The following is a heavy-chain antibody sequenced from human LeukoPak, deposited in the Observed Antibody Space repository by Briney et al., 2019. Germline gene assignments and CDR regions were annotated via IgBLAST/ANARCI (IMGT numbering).Heavy chain of an antibody. D-gene: IGHD6-13*01. Sequence: SVKVSCKASGGTFISYAISWVRQAPGQGLEWMGGIIPIFGTANYAQKFQGRVTITADESTSTAYMELSSLRSEDTAVYYCARDPGIAAAGGDYYYYGMDVWGQGTTVAVSS. J-gene: IGHJ6*02. CDR3: ARDPGIAAAGGDYYYYGMDV. CDR1: GGTFISYA. CDR2: IIPIFGTA. V-gene: IGHV1-69*13.